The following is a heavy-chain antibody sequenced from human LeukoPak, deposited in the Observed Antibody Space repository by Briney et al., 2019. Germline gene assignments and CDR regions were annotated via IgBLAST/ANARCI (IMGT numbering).Heavy chain of an antibody. D-gene: IGHD3-10*01. CDR3: TRDDRKGLWFGESHFDY. CDR1: GFTFGDYA. CDR2: IRGKANGGTT. V-gene: IGHV3-49*04. Sequence: GGSLRLSCTASGFTFGDYAMNWGRQAPGKGLEWVGFIRGKANGGTTEYAASVKGRFTISRDDSKSIAYLQMNSLKTEDTAVYYCTRDDRKGLWFGESHFDYWGQGTLVTVSS. J-gene: IGHJ4*02.